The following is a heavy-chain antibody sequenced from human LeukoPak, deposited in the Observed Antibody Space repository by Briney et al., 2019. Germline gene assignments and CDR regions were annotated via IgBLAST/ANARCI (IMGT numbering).Heavy chain of an antibody. CDR3: ARDRPTVYSSSWLHFLDS. CDR2: ISGSGGST. V-gene: IGHV3-23*01. D-gene: IGHD6-13*01. CDR1: GFTFSSYG. J-gene: IGHJ4*02. Sequence: GGSLRLSCAASGFTFSSYGMSWVRQAPGKGLEWVSGISGSGGSTYVADSVKGRFTVSRDNSKNTLYLQMNSLRADDTAVYYCARDRPTVYSSSWLHFLDSWGQGTLVTVSS.